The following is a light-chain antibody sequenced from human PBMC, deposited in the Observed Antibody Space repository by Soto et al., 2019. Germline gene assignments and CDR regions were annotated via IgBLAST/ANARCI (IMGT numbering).Light chain of an antibody. Sequence: ETVMTQSPATLSVSPGERATLSCRASQSVSSNLAWYQQKPGQAPRLLIYGASTRATGIPARFSGSGSGTEFPLIISSLQSEDFAVYYCQQYNNWPGWTFGQGTKVEIK. CDR2: GAS. CDR3: QQYNNWPGWT. V-gene: IGKV3-15*01. CDR1: QSVSSN. J-gene: IGKJ1*01.